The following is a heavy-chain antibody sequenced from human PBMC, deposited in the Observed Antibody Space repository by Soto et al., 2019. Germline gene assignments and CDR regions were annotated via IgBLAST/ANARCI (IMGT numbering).Heavy chain of an antibody. D-gene: IGHD1-20*01. Sequence: EVQLLESGGGLVQPGGSLRLSCAASGFTFSSYAMSWVRQAPGKGLEWVSTISGSGGATYYADSVKGRFTISRDNSKNTLYLQKNSLRAEDTAVYYCAKVGGITGIIDAFDIWGQGTMVTVSS. CDR2: ISGSGGAT. CDR1: GFTFSSYA. J-gene: IGHJ3*02. CDR3: AKVGGITGIIDAFDI. V-gene: IGHV3-23*01.